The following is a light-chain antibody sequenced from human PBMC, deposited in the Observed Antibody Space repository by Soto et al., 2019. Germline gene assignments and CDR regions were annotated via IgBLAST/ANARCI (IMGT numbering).Light chain of an antibody. CDR2: AAY. CDR1: QDIDSW. CDR3: QQGSSLPWT. J-gene: IGKJ1*01. V-gene: IGKV1-12*01. Sequence: DIQMTQYPSSVSASVGDKVTITCRASQDIDSWLAWYQQKPGKAPKLLIYAAYSLQSGVPSRFSGSGSGTDFTFTISSLQPEDFSTYYCQQGSSLPWTFGQGTKVDIK.